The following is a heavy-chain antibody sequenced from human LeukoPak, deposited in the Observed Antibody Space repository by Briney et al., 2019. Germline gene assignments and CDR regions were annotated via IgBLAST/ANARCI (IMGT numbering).Heavy chain of an antibody. CDR1: GFTFSSYA. D-gene: IGHD3-10*01. V-gene: IGHV3-30-3*01. Sequence: TGGSLRLSCAASGFTFSSYAMHWVRQAPGKGLEWVAVISYDGSNKYYADSVKGRFTISRDNSKDTLYLQMNSLRAEDTAVYYCAKASFYGSGSSYYYYYGMDVWGQGTTVTVSS. CDR2: ISYDGSNK. CDR3: AKASFYGSGSSYYYYYGMDV. J-gene: IGHJ6*02.